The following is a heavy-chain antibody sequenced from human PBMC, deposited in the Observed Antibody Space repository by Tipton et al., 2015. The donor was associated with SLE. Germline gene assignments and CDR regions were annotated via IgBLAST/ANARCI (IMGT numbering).Heavy chain of an antibody. V-gene: IGHV3-30*02. CDR2: IRYDGSNK. J-gene: IGHJ4*02. Sequence: SLRLSCAASGFTFSSYGMHWVRQAPGKGLEWVAFIRYDGSNKYYADSVKGRFTISRGNSKNTLYLQMNSLRAEDTAVYYCAKVLEGFWSALGYWGQGTLVTVSP. CDR1: GFTFSSYG. CDR3: AKVLEGFWSALGY. D-gene: IGHD3-3*01.